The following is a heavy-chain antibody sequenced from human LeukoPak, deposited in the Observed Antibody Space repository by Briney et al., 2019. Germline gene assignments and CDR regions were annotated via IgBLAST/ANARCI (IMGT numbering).Heavy chain of an antibody. Sequence: PGRSLRLSCAVSGFTFDDYGMHWVRQAPGKGLEWVSGITWNSGNTGYADSVKGRFTISRDNAKNSLYLQMNSLRTEDSALYYCAKGHGSGWYADYGMDVWGQGTTVTVSS. CDR3: AKGHGSGWYADYGMDV. V-gene: IGHV3-9*01. CDR1: GFTFDDYG. J-gene: IGHJ6*02. CDR2: ITWNSGNT. D-gene: IGHD6-19*01.